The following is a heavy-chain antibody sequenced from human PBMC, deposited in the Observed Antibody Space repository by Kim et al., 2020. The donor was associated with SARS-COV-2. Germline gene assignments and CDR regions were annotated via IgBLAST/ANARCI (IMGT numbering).Heavy chain of an antibody. CDR2: IYYSGST. Sequence: SETLSLTCTVSGGSISSSSYYWGWIRQPPGKGLEWIGSIYYSGSTYYNPSLKSRVTISVDTSKNQFSLKLSSVTAADTAVYYCARHVLHSSGWTGVVRDYWGQGTLVTVSS. D-gene: IGHD6-19*01. J-gene: IGHJ4*02. V-gene: IGHV4-39*01. CDR1: GGSISSSSYY. CDR3: ARHVLHSSGWTGVVRDY.